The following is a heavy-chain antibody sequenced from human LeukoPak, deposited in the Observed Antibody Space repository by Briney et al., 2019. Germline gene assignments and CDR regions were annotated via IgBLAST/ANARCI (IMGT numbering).Heavy chain of an antibody. CDR2: IYSGGST. V-gene: IGHV3-53*01. CDR3: ARRYYS. Sequence: PRGSLRLSCAASGFTFSNAWMSWVRQAPGKGLEWVSVIYSGGSTYYADSVKGRFTISRDNSKNTLYLQMNSLKAEDTAVYYCARRYYSWGQGTLVTVSS. J-gene: IGHJ4*02. D-gene: IGHD3-9*01. CDR1: GFTFSNAW.